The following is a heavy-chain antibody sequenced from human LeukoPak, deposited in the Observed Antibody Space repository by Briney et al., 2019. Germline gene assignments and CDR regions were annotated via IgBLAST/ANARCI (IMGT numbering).Heavy chain of an antibody. D-gene: IGHD3-9*01. J-gene: IGHJ4*02. V-gene: IGHV3-64*01. CDR2: ISTNGGST. Sequence: PGWSLRLSCAASGFTFSYYAMHWVRQAPGKGLEYVSAISTNGGSTYYANSVKGRFTISRDNSKNTLYLQMGSLRAEDMAVYYCARGPSYYDILTGYLYWGQGTLVTVSS. CDR1: GFTFSYYA. CDR3: ARGPSYYDILTGYLY.